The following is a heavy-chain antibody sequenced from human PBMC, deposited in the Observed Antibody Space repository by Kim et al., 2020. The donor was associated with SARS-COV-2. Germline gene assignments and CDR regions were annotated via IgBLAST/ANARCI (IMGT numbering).Heavy chain of an antibody. J-gene: IGHJ4*02. Sequence: SRTNNSADHGKGRFTIARDNAKNSLYLQMNSLRAEDTAVYYCASLNDYFDYWGQGTLVTVSS. CDR2: SRTN. V-gene: IGHV3-48*01. CDR3: ASLNDYFDY.